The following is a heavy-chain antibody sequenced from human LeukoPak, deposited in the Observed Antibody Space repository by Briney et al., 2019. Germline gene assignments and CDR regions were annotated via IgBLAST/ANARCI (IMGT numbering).Heavy chain of an antibody. CDR3: ASYPPLYYYDSSGTTGGWFDP. CDR2: IYYSGST. Sequence: SETESLTCTVSGGSISSYYWSWVRQPPGKGLEWIGYIYYSGSTNYNPSLKSRVTISVDTSKNQFSLKLSSVTAADTAVYYCASYPPLYYYDSSGTTGGWFDPWGQGTLVTVSS. V-gene: IGHV4-59*01. D-gene: IGHD3-22*01. CDR1: GGSISSYY. J-gene: IGHJ5*02.